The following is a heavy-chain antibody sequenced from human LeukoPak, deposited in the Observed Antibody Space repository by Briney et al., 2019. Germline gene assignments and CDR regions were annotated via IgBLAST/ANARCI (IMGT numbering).Heavy chain of an antibody. CDR1: GFTFSSYS. CDR2: ISSSSYR. Sequence: GGSLRLSCAASGFTFSSYSMKWVRQAPGKGLEWVSSISSSSYRYYEESVKGGFTISRDKAKNSLYLQMNRLRAEHTAVYYCARDSSGSYYSPFDYWGQGTLVTVSS. J-gene: IGHJ4*02. V-gene: IGHV3-21*01. CDR3: ARDSSGSYYSPFDY. D-gene: IGHD1-26*01.